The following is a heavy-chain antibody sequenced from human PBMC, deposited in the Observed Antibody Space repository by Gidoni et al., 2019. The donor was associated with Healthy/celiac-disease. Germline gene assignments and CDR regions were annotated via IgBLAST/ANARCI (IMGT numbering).Heavy chain of an antibody. D-gene: IGHD2-2*02. CDR3: AKDSCSSTSCYKYYYGMDV. CDR2: ISWDGGST. CDR1: GFTSDDYA. Sequence: EVQLVESGGVVVQPGGSLRLSCAASGFTSDDYAMHWVRQDPGKGLEWVSLISWDGGSTYYADSVKGRFTISRDNSKNSLYLQMNSLRAEDTALYYCAKDSCSSTSCYKYYYGMDVWGQGTTVTVSS. J-gene: IGHJ6*02. V-gene: IGHV3-43D*03.